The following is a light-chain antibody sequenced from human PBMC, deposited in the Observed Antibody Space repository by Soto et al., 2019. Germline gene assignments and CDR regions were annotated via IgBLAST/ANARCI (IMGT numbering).Light chain of an antibody. Sequence: QSALTQPASVSGSPGQSITISCTGTSSDVGGYNYVSWFQQHPGKAPKLMIYEVNNRPSGVSHRFSGSKSGNTASLIISGLQAEDEGDYYCASYTNTNTWLFAGGTKLTVL. V-gene: IGLV2-14*01. CDR3: ASYTNTNTWL. J-gene: IGLJ3*02. CDR2: EVN. CDR1: SSDVGGYNY.